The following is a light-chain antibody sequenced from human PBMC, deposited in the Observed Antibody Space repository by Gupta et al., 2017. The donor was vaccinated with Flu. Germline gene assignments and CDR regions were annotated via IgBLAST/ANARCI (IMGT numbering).Light chain of an antibody. CDR2: RNN. V-gene: IGLV1-47*01. J-gene: IGLJ3*02. Sequence: QSVLTQPPSTSGTPGQTVTISCSGGRSNIGRNYICWYHQLPGTAPKLLIYRNNLRPSGVPDRFSGSKSDTSASLSISGLRSEDEGDYYCASWDDALSVWVFGGGTTLTVL. CDR3: ASWDDALSVWV. CDR1: RSNIGRNY.